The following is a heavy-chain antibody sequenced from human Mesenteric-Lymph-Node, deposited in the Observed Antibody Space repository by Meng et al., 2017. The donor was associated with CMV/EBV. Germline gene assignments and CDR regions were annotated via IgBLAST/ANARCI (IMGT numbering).Heavy chain of an antibody. D-gene: IGHD2-15*01. V-gene: IGHV1-46*04. CDR3: VRGGAVAATGDD. CDR2: IYCSSGST. CDR1: GYSFTNYY. Sequence: CRTSGYSFTNYYMHWVRQAPGQGLEWMGTIYCSSGSTNYAQKTQGRVTMSSDTSTRTVYMEMSSLRSEDTAVYYCVRGGAVAATGDDWGQGTLVTVSS. J-gene: IGHJ4*02.